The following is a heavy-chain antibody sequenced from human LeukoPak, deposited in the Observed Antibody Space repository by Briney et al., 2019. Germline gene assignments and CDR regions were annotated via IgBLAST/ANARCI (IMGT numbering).Heavy chain of an antibody. Sequence: GGSLRLSCAASGFTFSSYSMNWVRQAPGKGLEWVSTSRSGDGTYYAGSVKGRFTISRDNSKNTLYLQMSSLRAEDTALYYCATQDFDYWGQGTLVTVSS. CDR3: ATQDFDY. CDR1: GFTFSSYS. V-gene: IGHV3-23*01. CDR2: TSRSGDGT. J-gene: IGHJ4*02.